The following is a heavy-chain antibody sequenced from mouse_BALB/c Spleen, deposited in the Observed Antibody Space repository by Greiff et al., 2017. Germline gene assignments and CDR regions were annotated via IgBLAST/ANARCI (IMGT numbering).Heavy chain of an antibody. CDR3: ARGSY. CDR1: GYSITSGYY. J-gene: IGHJ3*01. Sequence: EVQLQESGPGLVKPSQSLSLTCSVTGYSITSGYYWNWIRQFPGNKLEWMGYISYDGSNNYNPSLKNRISITRDTSKNQFFLKLNSVTTEDTATYYCARGSYWGQGTLVTVSA. CDR2: ISYDGSN. V-gene: IGHV3-6*02.